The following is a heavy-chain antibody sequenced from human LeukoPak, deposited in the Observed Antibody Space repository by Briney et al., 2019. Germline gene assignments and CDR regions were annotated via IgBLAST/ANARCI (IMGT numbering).Heavy chain of an antibody. V-gene: IGHV3-7*01. CDR1: GFTFSSYW. CDR3: GTSLDAAINT. Sequence: GGSLRLSCEASGFTFSSYWMTWVRQATGKGLEWLANIRYDGGLKFYAASVKGRFTISRDNARNSLYLQMNSLRVEDTAVYYCGTSLDAAINTGGQGILVTVS. D-gene: IGHD5-18*01. J-gene: IGHJ4*02. CDR2: IRYDGGLK.